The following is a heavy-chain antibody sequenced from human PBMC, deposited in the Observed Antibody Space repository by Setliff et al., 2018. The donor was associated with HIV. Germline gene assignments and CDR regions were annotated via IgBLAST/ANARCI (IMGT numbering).Heavy chain of an antibody. CDR3: CKSKMTEWQQLDRGVFDL. V-gene: IGHV3-74*01. CDR2: LSRDGTYT. CDR1: GFALSTYD. D-gene: IGHD6-13*01. Sequence: PGESLKISCAASGFALSTYDLHWVRQAPGKGLVWVSRLSRDGTYTHYADSVKGRFTISRDTAKNTLFLQLNSLKNDDTAFYYCCKSKMTEWQQLDRGVFDLWGRGTLVTVSS. J-gene: IGHJ2*01.